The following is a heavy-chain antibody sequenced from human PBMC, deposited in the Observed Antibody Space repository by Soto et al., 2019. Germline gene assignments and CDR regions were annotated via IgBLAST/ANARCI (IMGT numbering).Heavy chain of an antibody. V-gene: IGHV3-30-3*01. D-gene: IGHD2-21*01. Sequence: GGSLRLSCVASGFIFSDYAMHWARQAPGKGLEWVALISPAGTNQYYADSAKGRFTISRDNSKNTLYLQMNSLRPEDTGLYYCGRENSRISPRLFQRRGHGTLVTASS. CDR3: GRENSRISPRLFQR. J-gene: IGHJ4*03. CDR2: ISPAGTNQ. CDR1: GFIFSDYA.